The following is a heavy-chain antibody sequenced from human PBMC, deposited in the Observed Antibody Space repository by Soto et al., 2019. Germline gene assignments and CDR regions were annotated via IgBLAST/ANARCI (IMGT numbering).Heavy chain of an antibody. CDR1: GFTFSSYS. J-gene: IGHJ4*02. CDR3: ARNGPLGYCSGGSCYTELDY. CDR2: ISSSSSYI. Sequence: GGSLRLSCAASGFTFSSYSMNWVRQAPGKGLEWVSSISSSSSYIYYADSVKGRFTISRDNAKNSLYLQMNSLRAEDTAVYYCARNGPLGYCSGGSCYTELDYWGQGTLVTVSS. V-gene: IGHV3-21*01. D-gene: IGHD2-15*01.